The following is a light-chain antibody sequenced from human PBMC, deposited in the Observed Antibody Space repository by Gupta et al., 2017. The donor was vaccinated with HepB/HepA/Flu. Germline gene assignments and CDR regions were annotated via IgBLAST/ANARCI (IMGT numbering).Light chain of an antibody. V-gene: IGKV1-33*01. Sequence: DIQMTQSPSSLSAFVGDRVTITCQASQDIDNYLNWYHRKPGKAPKLLLYDASKLQTGVPSRFSGSGSGTDFSLTISRLQPEDIGTYYCQQFHNLPLTFGGGTKVEI. CDR3: QQFHNLPLT. CDR1: QDIDNY. CDR2: DAS. J-gene: IGKJ4*01.